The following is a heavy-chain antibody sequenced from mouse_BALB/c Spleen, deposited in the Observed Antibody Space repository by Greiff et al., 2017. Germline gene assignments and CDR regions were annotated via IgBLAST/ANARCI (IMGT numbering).Heavy chain of an antibody. Sequence: QVQLKESGPGILQPSQTLSLTCSFSGFSLSTSGMSVGWLRQPSGKGLVWLAHIWWNDDKYYNPALKSRLTNSKDTSNNQVFLKIASVVTADTATYSCDGIDDVPDDWGQGTTLTVSS. D-gene: IGHD2-3*01. V-gene: IGHV8-8*01. J-gene: IGHJ2*01. CDR2: IWWNDDK. CDR1: GFSLSTSGMS. CDR3: DGIDDVPDD.